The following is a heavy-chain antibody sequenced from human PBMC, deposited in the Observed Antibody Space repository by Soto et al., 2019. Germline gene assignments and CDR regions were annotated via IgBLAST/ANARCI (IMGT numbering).Heavy chain of an antibody. CDR1: GFTFSSYG. J-gene: IGHJ4*02. CDR3: AKEAYSGATSGAPFDY. D-gene: IGHD2-15*01. CDR2: ILFDGSNQ. Sequence: QVQLVESGGGVVQPGTSLRLSCAASGFTFSSYGMHWVRQAPGKGLERVAIILFDGSNQYYADSVKGRFTISRDNSKNTVYLQMNGLRAEDTAVYYCAKEAYSGATSGAPFDYWGLGTLVTVSS. V-gene: IGHV3-30*18.